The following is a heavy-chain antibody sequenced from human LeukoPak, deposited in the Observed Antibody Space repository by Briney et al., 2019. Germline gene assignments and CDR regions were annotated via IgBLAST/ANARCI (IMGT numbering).Heavy chain of an antibody. Sequence: GGSLRLSCAASGFTFSSYSMNWVRQAPGKGLEWVSSISSSSSYIYYADSVKGRFTISRDNAKNSLYLQMNSLRAEDTAVYYCAKPNRAVAGTGAYDYWGQGTLVTVSS. CDR1: GFTFSSYS. J-gene: IGHJ4*02. V-gene: IGHV3-21*04. CDR3: AKPNRAVAGTGAYDY. CDR2: ISSSSSYI. D-gene: IGHD6-19*01.